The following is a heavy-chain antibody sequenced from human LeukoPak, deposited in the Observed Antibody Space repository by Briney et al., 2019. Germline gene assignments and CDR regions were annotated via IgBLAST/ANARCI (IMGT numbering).Heavy chain of an antibody. Sequence: PGGSLRLSCAASQLTFTTYNMNWVRQAPGKGLEWVSSISSNSSYTYYADSVKGRFTISRDDARNSLYLQMSSLRLEDTAVYYCAKDLGTQQRLVRTGYYYFGLDVWGLGTTVTVSS. CDR2: ISSNSSYT. J-gene: IGHJ6*02. V-gene: IGHV3-21*01. CDR3: AKDLGTQQRLVRTGYYYFGLDV. CDR1: QLTFTTYN. D-gene: IGHD6-13*01.